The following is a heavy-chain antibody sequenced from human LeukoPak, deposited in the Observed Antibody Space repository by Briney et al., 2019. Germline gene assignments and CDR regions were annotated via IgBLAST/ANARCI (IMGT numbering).Heavy chain of an antibody. V-gene: IGHV3-48*01. D-gene: IGHD4-23*01. CDR1: GFTFSSYW. CDR2: ISSSSSTI. CDR3: AREPGNSDYYGMDV. J-gene: IGHJ6*02. Sequence: AGGSLRLSCAASGFTFSSYWMNWVRQAPGKGLEWVSYISSSSSTIYYADSVKGRFTISRDNSKNTLYLQMNSLRAEDTAVYYCAREPGNSDYYGMDVWGQGTTVTVSS.